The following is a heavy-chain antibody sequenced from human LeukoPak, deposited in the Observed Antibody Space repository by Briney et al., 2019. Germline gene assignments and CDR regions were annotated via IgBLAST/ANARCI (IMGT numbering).Heavy chain of an antibody. CDR3: ARLRRAGWLEYYFDY. CDR1: GGSISSYY. CDR2: MYYSGST. Sequence: SETLSLTCTVSGGSISSYYWSWIRQPPGKGLEGIGYMYYSGSTNYNPSLKSRVTISVDTSKNQFSLKLSSVTAADTAVYYCARLRRAGWLEYYFDYWGQGTLVTVSS. D-gene: IGHD6-19*01. V-gene: IGHV4-59*01. J-gene: IGHJ4*02.